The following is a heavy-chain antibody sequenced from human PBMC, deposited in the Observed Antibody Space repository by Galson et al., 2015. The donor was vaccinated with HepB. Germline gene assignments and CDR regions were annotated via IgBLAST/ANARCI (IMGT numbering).Heavy chain of an antibody. V-gene: IGHV4-39*07. Sequence: ETLSLTCTVSGGSISSSPYYWGWIRQPPGKGLEWIGNIYYSGITFYNPSLKSRVTISVDTSKNQFSLNLSPVTAADTAVYYCARASGYPRYYFDYWGQGTLVTVSS. CDR1: GGSISSSPYY. J-gene: IGHJ4*02. CDR3: ARASGYPRYYFDY. CDR2: IYYSGIT. D-gene: IGHD3-22*01.